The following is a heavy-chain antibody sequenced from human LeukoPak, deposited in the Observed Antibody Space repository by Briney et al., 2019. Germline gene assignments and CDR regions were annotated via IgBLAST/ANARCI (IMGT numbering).Heavy chain of an antibody. J-gene: IGHJ4*02. D-gene: IGHD6-19*01. CDR1: GGPISSGGYY. CDR3: AGAFRAVAGVFDY. V-gene: IGHV4-31*03. Sequence: SETLSLTCTVSGGPISSGGYYWRWIRQHLGKGLEWIWYIYYSGRTYYNPSLKSRVSISVDTSKNQFSLKLSSVTAADTAVYYCAGAFRAVAGVFDYWGQGTLVTVSS. CDR2: IYYSGRT.